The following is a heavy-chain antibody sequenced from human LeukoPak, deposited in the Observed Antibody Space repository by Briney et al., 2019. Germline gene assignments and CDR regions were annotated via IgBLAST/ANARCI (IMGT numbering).Heavy chain of an antibody. CDR1: GYTFTSYA. CDR2: INTNTGNP. D-gene: IGHD2-15*01. CDR3: ARVGSLNGMDV. J-gene: IGHJ6*02. Sequence: ASVKVSCKASGYTFTSYAMHWVRQAPGQGLEWMGWINTNTGNPTYAQGFTGRSVFSLDTSVSTAYLQISSLKAEDTAVYYCARVGSLNGMDVWGQGTTVTVSS. V-gene: IGHV7-4-1*02.